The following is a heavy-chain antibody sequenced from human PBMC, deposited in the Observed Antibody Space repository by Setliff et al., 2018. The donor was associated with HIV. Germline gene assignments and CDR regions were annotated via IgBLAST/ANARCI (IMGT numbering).Heavy chain of an antibody. CDR3: ARGIVGANSISVVSYFDY. V-gene: IGHV1-3*03. D-gene: IGHD1-26*01. CDR2: INAGNGNT. CDR1: GYTLTSYA. Sequence: GASVKVSCKASGYTLTSYAKHWVRQAPGQRLEWMGWINAGNGNTKYSQEFQGRVTITRDTSASTAYMELSSLRSEDMAVYYCARGIVGANSISVVSYFDYWGQGTPVTVSS. J-gene: IGHJ4*02.